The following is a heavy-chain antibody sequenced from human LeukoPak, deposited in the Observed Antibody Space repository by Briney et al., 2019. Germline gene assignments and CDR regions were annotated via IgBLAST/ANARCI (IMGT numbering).Heavy chain of an antibody. D-gene: IGHD4-23*01. CDR1: GFTFSDHY. CDR2: ISSGSTYT. V-gene: IGHV3-11*05. Sequence: VGSLRLSCEVSGFTFSDHYMSWIRQAPGKRVEWVSYISSGSTYTNYADSVEGRFTISRDNAKNSLYLQMNSLRAEDTAVYYCARGDYGGDYFDYWGQGTLVTVSS. CDR3: ARGDYGGDYFDY. J-gene: IGHJ4*02.